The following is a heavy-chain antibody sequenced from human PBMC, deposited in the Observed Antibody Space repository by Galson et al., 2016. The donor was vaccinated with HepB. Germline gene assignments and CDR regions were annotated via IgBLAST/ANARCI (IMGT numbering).Heavy chain of an antibody. CDR1: GFTFSSYA. CDR2: ITGSGTST. CDR3: AKAYSSGWYFFDY. J-gene: IGHJ4*02. Sequence: SLRLSCAASGFTFSSYAMSFVRQAPGKGLEWVSAITGSGTSTYYADSVKGRLTISRDNSKNTLYLQMYSLRAEDTAVYYCAKAYSSGWYFFDYWGQGTLVTVSS. D-gene: IGHD6-19*01. V-gene: IGHV3-23*01.